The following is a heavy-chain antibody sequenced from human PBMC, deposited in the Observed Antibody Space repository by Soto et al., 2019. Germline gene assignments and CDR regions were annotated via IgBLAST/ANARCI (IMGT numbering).Heavy chain of an antibody. D-gene: IGHD1-26*01. CDR3: ARRGSGIYDDY. CDR2: ISGSGGST. V-gene: IGHV3-23*01. CDR1: GFAFSSYA. J-gene: IGHJ4*02. Sequence: EVQLLESGGGLVQPGGSLRLSCAASGFAFSSYAMRWVRQAPGKGLEWVSAISGSGGSTYYADSVKGRFTISRDNSKNTLYLQMNSLRAEDTAVYYCARRGSGIYDDYGGQGTLVTVSS.